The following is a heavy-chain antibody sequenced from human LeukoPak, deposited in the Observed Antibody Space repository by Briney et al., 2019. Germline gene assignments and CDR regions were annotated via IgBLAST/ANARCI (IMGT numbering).Heavy chain of an antibody. CDR1: GFTFSTYW. D-gene: IGHD5-12*01. CDR3: ARVPLWWLTPFDF. J-gene: IGHJ4*02. CDR2: INNRGTT. Sequence: GSLRLSCGASGFTFSTYWMSWIRRPLGKGLEWIGEINNRGTTNYSPSLRGRATISVDTSKNQFSLRLTSVTAADTAIYYCARVPLWWLTPFDFWGQGTLATVSS. V-gene: IGHV4-34*01.